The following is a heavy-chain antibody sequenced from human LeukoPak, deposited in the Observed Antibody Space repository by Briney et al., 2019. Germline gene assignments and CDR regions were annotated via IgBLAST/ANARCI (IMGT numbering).Heavy chain of an antibody. V-gene: IGHV1-69*05. CDR2: IIPIFGTA. D-gene: IGHD3-22*01. J-gene: IGHJ6*03. CDR3: ARPSDSSGYYYYYYMDV. Sequence: AASVKVSCKASGGTFSSYAISWVRQAPGQGLEWMGGIIPIFGTANYAQKFQGRVTITTDESTSTAYMELSSLRSEDTAVYYCARPSDSSGYYYYYYMDVWGKGTTVTVSS. CDR1: GGTFSSYA.